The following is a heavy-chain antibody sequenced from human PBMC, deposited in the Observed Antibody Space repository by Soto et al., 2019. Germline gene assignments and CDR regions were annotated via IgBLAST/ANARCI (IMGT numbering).Heavy chain of an antibody. D-gene: IGHD5-12*01. V-gene: IGHV1-69*06. CDR2: IIPIFGTA. CDR1: GGTFSSYA. CDR3: ARENERWLQSPFGY. Sequence: SVKISCKASGGTFSSYAISWVRQAPGQGLEWMGGIIPIFGTANYAQKFQGRVTITADKSTSTAYMELSSLRSEDTAVYYCARENERWLQSPFGYCGQGNLGTVSA. J-gene: IGHJ4*02.